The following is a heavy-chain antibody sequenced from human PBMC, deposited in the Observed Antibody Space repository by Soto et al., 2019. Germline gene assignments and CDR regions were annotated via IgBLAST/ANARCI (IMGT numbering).Heavy chain of an antibody. D-gene: IGHD1-1*01. J-gene: IGHJ4*02. CDR3: ANRRGGVDWNDGDFDY. CDR2: IYWDDDK. CDR1: GFSLTSRPMG. V-gene: IGHV2-5*02. Sequence: QITLKESGPTLVKPTETLTLTCSFSGFSLTSRPMGVGWIRQPPGKALESLGIIYWDDDKRYSPSLRSRLAITNDTSKRQLVLTMTNVDPRDTATYYCANRRGGVDWNDGDFDYRGQGTQVTVSS.